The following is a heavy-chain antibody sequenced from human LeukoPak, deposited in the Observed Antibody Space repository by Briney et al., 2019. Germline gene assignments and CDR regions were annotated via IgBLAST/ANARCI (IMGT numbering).Heavy chain of an antibody. Sequence: PSETLSLTCGVNGASFSDYFWSWIRHSAGKGLEWIGEINHRGSVKFNPSLRSRLNISIDTSKNQFSLNLNNMTAADAAVYYCASAPASEGSGYDFWGRGTLVTVSS. D-gene: IGHD3-22*01. J-gene: IGHJ4*02. CDR2: INHRGSV. CDR1: GASFSDYF. CDR3: ASAPASEGSGYDF. V-gene: IGHV4-34*01.